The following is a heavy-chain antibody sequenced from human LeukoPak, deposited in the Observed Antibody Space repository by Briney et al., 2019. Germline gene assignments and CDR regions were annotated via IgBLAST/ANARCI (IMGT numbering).Heavy chain of an antibody. CDR1: GYTFTGYY. CDR3: ARVSDSSGYYYAFDI. CDR2: INPNSCMT. J-gene: IGHJ3*02. D-gene: IGHD3-22*01. Sequence: ASVTVSFKASGYTFTGYYMHWLRQAPGQGLEWMGWINPNSCMTNYAQKFQGRVTMTRDTSISTADMEPSRLRSDDTAVYYCARVSDSSGYYYAFDIWGQGTMVTVSS. V-gene: IGHV1-2*02.